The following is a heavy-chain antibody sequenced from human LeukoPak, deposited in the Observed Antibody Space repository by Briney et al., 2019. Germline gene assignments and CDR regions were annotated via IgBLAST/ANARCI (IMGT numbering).Heavy chain of an antibody. CDR1: GGSFSGYY. CDR2: INHSGST. CDR3: ARQKSGYSGYGTVDY. J-gene: IGHJ4*02. V-gene: IGHV4-34*01. D-gene: IGHD5-12*01. Sequence: PSETLSLTCAVYGGSFSGYYWSWIRQPPGKGLEWIGEINHSGSTNYNPSLKSRVTISVDTSKNQFSLKLSSVTAADTAVYYCARQKSGYSGYGTVDYWGQGTLVTVSS.